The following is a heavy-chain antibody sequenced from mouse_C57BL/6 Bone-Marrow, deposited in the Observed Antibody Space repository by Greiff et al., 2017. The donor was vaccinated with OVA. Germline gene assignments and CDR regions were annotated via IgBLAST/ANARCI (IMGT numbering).Heavy chain of an antibody. CDR2: IYPRSGNT. CDR3: ARGGNAWFAY. CDR1: GYTFTSYG. D-gene: IGHD2-1*01. Sequence: VQLVESGAELARPGASVKLSCKASGYTFTSYGISWVKQRTGQGLEWIGEIYPRSGNTYYNEKFKGKATLTADKSSSTAYMELRSLTSEDSAVYFCARGGNAWFAYWGQGTLVTVSA. J-gene: IGHJ3*01. V-gene: IGHV1-81*01.